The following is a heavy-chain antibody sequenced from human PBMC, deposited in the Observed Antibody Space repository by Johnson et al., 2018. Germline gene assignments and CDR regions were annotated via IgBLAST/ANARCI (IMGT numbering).Heavy chain of an antibody. CDR1: GFTFSSYG. D-gene: IGHD2-15*01. CDR3: ARGRVAGPPDSVDI. CDR2: IWYDGNNK. Sequence: VQLVESGGGVVQPERSLRLSCSASGFTFSSYGMHWVRQAPGTGLEWVAVIWYDGNNKFYADSVKGRFTVSRDNSKNTLYLQMNSLRVEGTAVYYGARGRVAGPPDSVDIWGQGTMVTVAS. J-gene: IGHJ3*02. V-gene: IGHV3-33*01.